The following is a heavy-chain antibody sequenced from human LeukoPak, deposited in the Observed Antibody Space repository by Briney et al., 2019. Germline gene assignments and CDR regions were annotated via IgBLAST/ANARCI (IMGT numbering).Heavy chain of an antibody. D-gene: IGHD7-27*01. V-gene: IGHV3-48*01. Sequence: GGSLRLSCAASGFTFNRYSINWVRQAPGKGLEWVSYINSNSRNIYYADPLKGRFTISRDNADNSLYLQMNSLTAGDTAVYYCVRGGTGDGNYFDYWGQGTLVTVSS. CDR1: GFTFNRYS. CDR2: INSNSRNI. J-gene: IGHJ4*02. CDR3: VRGGTGDGNYFDY.